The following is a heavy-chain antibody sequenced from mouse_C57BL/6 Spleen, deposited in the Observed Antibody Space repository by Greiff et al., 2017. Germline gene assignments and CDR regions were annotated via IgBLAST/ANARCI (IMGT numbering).Heavy chain of an antibody. J-gene: IGHJ2*01. V-gene: IGHV3-6*01. CDR3: ARDYHYFDY. CDR2: ISYDGSN. CDR1: GYSITSGYY. Sequence: VQLKESGPGLVKPSQSLSLTCSVTGYSITSGYYWNWIRQFPGNKLEWMGYISYDGSNNYNPSLKNRISITRDTSKNQFFLKLNSVTTEDTATYYCARDYHYFDYWGQGTTLTVSS.